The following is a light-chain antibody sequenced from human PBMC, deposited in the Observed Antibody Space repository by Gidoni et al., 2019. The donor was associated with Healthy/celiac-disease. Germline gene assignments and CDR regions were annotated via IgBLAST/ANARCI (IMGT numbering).Light chain of an antibody. J-gene: IGKJ1*01. Sequence: DIHMSPPPSSLSASAGDRVTIPCWASQHSSSYLNWYQQKPGKAPKLLIYAASSLESGVPSRFSGSGSGTDFTLTISSLQPEDFATYYCQQSYSTPWTFGQGTKVEIK. CDR3: QQSYSTPWT. CDR2: AAS. V-gene: IGKV1-39*01. CDR1: QHSSSY.